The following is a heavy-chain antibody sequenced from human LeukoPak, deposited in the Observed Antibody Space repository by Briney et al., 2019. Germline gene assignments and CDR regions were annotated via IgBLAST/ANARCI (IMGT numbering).Heavy chain of an antibody. D-gene: IGHD6-6*01. V-gene: IGHV3-30*02. CDR3: AKGSSIDERYFQH. CDR1: GFTFSSFA. Sequence: GGSLRLSCAASGFTFSSFAMHWVRQAPGKGLEWVAFIRYDGSNKHYADSVKGRFTISRDNSKNTLYLQMNSLRAEDTAVYYCAKGSSIDERYFQHWGQGTLVIVSS. CDR2: IRYDGSNK. J-gene: IGHJ1*01.